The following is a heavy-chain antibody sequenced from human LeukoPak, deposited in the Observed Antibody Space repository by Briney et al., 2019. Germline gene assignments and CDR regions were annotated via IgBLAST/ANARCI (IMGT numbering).Heavy chain of an antibody. V-gene: IGHV1-18*01. CDR3: ARDLALGLYYFDY. CDR1: GYTFTSYG. J-gene: IGHJ4*02. Sequence: GASVKVSCKASGYTFTSYGISWVRQAPGQGLEWMGWISAYNGNTNYAQKLQGRVTMNTHTSTSAAYMELRSLRSDDTAVYYCARDLALGLYYFDYWGQGTLVTVSS. D-gene: IGHD4/OR15-4a*01. CDR2: ISAYNGNT.